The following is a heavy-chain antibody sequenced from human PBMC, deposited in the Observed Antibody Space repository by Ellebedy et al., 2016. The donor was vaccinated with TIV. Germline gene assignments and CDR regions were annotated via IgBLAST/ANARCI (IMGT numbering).Heavy chain of an antibody. D-gene: IGHD2/OR15-2a*01. Sequence: PGGSLRLSCAASGFAVSSNYMTWVRQAPGRGLEWVSLIYSDGNTNYADSVRGRFTISRDSSKNTLDLQMNSLRAEDTAVYYCARAGEYCDFPQNCYAMDVWGQGTTATVS. CDR2: IYSDGNT. J-gene: IGHJ6*02. CDR1: GFAVSSNY. V-gene: IGHV3-53*01. CDR3: ARAGEYCDFPQNCYAMDV.